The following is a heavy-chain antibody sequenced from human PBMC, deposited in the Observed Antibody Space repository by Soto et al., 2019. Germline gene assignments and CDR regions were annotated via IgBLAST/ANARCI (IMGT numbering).Heavy chain of an antibody. J-gene: IGHJ6*02. V-gene: IGHV3-23*01. CDR3: DQGRKSPPYYYYGMDV. Sequence: GGSLRLSCAASGFTFSSYAMSWVRQAPGKGLEWVSAISGSGGSTYYADSVKGRFTISRDNSKNTLYLQMNSLRAEDTAVYYCDQGRKSPPYYYYGMDVWGQGTTVTVSS. CDR1: GFTFSSYA. CDR2: ISGSGGST.